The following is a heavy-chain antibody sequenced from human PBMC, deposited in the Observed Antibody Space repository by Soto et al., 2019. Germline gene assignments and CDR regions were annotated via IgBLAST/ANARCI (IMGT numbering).Heavy chain of an antibody. CDR1: GDTFNNYA. J-gene: IGHJ4*02. CDR3: AASTFLSGVSGYFHLDF. D-gene: IGHD3-3*01. V-gene: IGHV1-69*06. Sequence: SVKVSCKVSGDTFNNYAISWVRQAPGQGLQWMGGIIPVYDSPSYAQGSHNRVTITADRFTSTAHLELNGLTSEDTAVYYCAASTFLSGVSGYFHLDFWGQGTLVTVSS. CDR2: IIPVYDSP.